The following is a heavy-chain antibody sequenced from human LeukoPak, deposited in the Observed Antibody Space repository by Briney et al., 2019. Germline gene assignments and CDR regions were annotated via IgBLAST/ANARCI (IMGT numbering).Heavy chain of an antibody. D-gene: IGHD5-18*01. CDR2: ISGSGGST. CDR3: ANSDKYSYGLFDY. CDR1: GFTFSSYA. Sequence: GGSLILSCAASGFTFSSYAMSWVRQAPGEGLEGVAAISGSGGSTYYADSVKGRVTISRDNSKNTLYLQINSLRAEDTAVYYCANSDKYSYGLFDYWGQGTLVTVSS. V-gene: IGHV3-23*01. J-gene: IGHJ4*02.